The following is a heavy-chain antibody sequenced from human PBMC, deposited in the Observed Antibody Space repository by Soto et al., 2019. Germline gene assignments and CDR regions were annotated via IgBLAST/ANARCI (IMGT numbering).Heavy chain of an antibody. V-gene: IGHV1-18*01. CDR1: GYTFTTYG. CDR2: ISPYNGNT. J-gene: IGHJ4*02. Sequence: QVQLVQSGAEVKKPGASVKVSCKTSGYTFTTYGISWVRQAPGQGLEWMGWISPYNGNTKYAQKLQGRVTMTADTPSSTAYRDLGSLTADDTAVYYCTREWFGEFVYYFDYWGQGTLVAVSS. CDR3: TREWFGEFVYYFDY. D-gene: IGHD3-10*01.